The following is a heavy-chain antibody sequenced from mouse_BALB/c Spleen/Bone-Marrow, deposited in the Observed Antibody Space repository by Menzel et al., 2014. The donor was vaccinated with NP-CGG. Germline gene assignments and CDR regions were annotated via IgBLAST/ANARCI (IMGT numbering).Heavy chain of an antibody. CDR2: INPSSGYT. CDR3: ARLNYGKPFAY. Sequence: QVQLQQSAAELARPGASVKMSCKASGYTFXSYTMHWVKQRPGQGLEWIGYINPSSGYTEYNQKFKDKSTLTADKSSSTAYMQLSSLTSEDSAVYYCARLNYGKPFAYWGQGTLVTVSA. V-gene: IGHV1-4*02. J-gene: IGHJ3*01. D-gene: IGHD2-1*01. CDR1: GYTFXSYT.